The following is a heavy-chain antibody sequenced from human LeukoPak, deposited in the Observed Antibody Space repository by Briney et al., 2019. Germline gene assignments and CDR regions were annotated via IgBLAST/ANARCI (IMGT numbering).Heavy chain of an antibody. D-gene: IGHD3-22*01. CDR1: GFTFSSYE. J-gene: IGHJ4*02. V-gene: IGHV3-48*03. Sequence: PGGSLRLSCAASGFTFSSYEMNWVRQAPGKGLEWVSYISSSGSTKYYADSVKGRFTISRDNAKNSLFLQMNSLRAEDTAVYYCAKTLYYSDSSGYAYWGQGTLVTVSS. CDR3: AKTLYYSDSSGYAY. CDR2: ISSSGSTK.